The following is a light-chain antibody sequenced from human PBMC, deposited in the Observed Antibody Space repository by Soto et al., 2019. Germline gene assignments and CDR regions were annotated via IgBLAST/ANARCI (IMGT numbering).Light chain of an antibody. CDR1: QGISSA. Sequence: AIPLTQSPSSLSASVGDRDTITCRASQGISSALAWYQQKPGKAPKLLIYDASSLESGVPSRFRGSGSGTDFTLTISSPQPEDFATYYCQQFNEELTFGGGTKVEIK. CDR3: QQFNEELT. V-gene: IGKV1-13*02. J-gene: IGKJ4*01. CDR2: DAS.